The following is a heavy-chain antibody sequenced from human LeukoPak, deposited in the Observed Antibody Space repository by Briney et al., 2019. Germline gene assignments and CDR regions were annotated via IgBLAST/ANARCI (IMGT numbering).Heavy chain of an antibody. CDR1: GYMFTGYY. J-gene: IGHJ4*02. CDR2: INPSGGST. CDR3: ARDPYSSSEFDY. D-gene: IGHD6-6*01. V-gene: IGHV1-46*01. Sequence: ASVKVSCKASGYMFTGYYMHWVRQAPGQGLEWMGIINPSGGSTSYAQKFQGRVTMTRDMSTSTVYMELSSLRSEDTAVYYCARDPYSSSEFDYWGQGTLVTVSS.